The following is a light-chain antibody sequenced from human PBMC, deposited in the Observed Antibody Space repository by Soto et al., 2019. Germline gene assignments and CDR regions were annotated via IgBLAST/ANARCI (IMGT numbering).Light chain of an antibody. V-gene: IGKV3-11*01. Sequence: EIMLTQSPVTLTLSPGDSATLSCRASERIGNYSAWYQQKTGQAPKLLIYEAYNRATNVPARFSGTVSGTDLTLTISSLVSADFAVYFCQHRSNSPPMWTFGKWTKVEIK. J-gene: IGKJ1*01. CDR3: QHRSNSPPMWT. CDR2: EAY. CDR1: ERIGNY.